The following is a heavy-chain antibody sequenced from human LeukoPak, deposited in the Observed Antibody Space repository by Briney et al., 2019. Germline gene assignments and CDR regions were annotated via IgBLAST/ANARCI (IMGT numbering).Heavy chain of an antibody. CDR3: ARGYYGSGSYYFDY. CDR1: GFTFSSYW. D-gene: IGHD3-10*01. V-gene: IGHV3-74*01. J-gene: IGHJ4*02. Sequence: GGSLRLSCAASGFTFSSYWMHWVRQAPGKGLVWVSRINSDGSSTSYADSVKGRFTISRDNAKNTPYLQMNSLRAEDTAVYYCARGYYGSGSYYFDYWGQGTLVTVSS. CDR2: INSDGSST.